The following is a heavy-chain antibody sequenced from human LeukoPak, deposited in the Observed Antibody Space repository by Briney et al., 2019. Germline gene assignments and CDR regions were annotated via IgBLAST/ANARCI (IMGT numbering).Heavy chain of an antibody. D-gene: IGHD2-2*02. CDR1: GFTFSSYA. J-gene: IGHJ4*02. CDR3: AKTYLVVPAAIHFDS. CDR2: ISGSCGST. V-gene: IGHV3-23*01. Sequence: PAGSLRLSCAASGFTFSSYATSWVRQSPGEGLEWVSAISGSCGSTYYVGSVKDRFTISRDNSKNTLYLQMNSLRAEDTAVYYCAKTYLVVPAAIHFDSWGQGTPVTVSS.